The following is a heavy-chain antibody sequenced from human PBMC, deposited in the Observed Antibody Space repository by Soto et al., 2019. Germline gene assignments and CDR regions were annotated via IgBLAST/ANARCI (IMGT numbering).Heavy chain of an antibody. CDR3: ARAFEDYGEYYFDY. J-gene: IGHJ4*02. CDR1: GGSISSYY. Sequence: SETLSLTCTVSGGSISSYYWSWIRQPPGKGLEWIGYIYYSGSTNYNPSLKSRVTISVDTSKNQFSLKLSSVTAADTAVYYCARAFEDYGEYYFDYWGQGTLVTVSS. V-gene: IGHV4-59*01. D-gene: IGHD4-17*01. CDR2: IYYSGST.